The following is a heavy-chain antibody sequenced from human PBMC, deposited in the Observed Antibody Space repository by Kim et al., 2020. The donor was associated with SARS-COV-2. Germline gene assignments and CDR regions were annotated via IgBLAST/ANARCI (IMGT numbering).Heavy chain of an antibody. CDR2: ISYSGNP. D-gene: IGHD2-2*01. J-gene: IGHJ4*02. V-gene: IGHV4-31*03. Sequence: SDTLSLTCSVSGGSIRSGGKFWTWIRQHPAKGLEWIGYISYSGNPHYSPSLRSRVSISLQTSENQFSLELTSVTAADTAVYYCARGQPLDYWGQGILVTVPS. CDR3: ARGQPLDY. CDR1: GGSIRSGGKF.